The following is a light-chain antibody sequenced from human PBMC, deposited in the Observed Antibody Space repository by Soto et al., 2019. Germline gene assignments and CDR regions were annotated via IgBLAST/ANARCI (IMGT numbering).Light chain of an antibody. CDR2: DAS. J-gene: IGKJ4*01. V-gene: IGKV3-20*01. CDR1: QTVRNNY. Sequence: EFVLTQSPGTLSLSPGERATLSRRASQTVRNNYLAWYQQKPGQAPRLLIYDASSRATGIPDRFSGSGSGTDFTLTISRLEPEDFAVFYCQQYGSSPLTFGGGTKVDIK. CDR3: QQYGSSPLT.